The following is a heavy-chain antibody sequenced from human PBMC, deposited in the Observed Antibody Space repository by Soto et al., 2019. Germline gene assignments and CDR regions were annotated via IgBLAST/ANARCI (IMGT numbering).Heavy chain of an antibody. Sequence: LSLTCAVYGGSFSGYYWSWMRQPPGKGLEWIGEINHSGSTNYNPSLKSRVTTSVDTSKNQFSLKLSSVTAADTAVYYCARGRQCLVRGWFDPWGRGTLLTVSS. V-gene: IGHV4-34*01. CDR2: INHSGST. CDR3: ARGRQCLVRGWFDP. CDR1: GGSFSGYY. D-gene: IGHD6-19*01. J-gene: IGHJ5*02.